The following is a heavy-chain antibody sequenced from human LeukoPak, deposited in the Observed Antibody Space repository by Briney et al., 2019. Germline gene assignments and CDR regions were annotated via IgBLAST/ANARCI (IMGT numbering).Heavy chain of an antibody. CDR1: GGSFSGYH. J-gene: IGHJ4*02. CDR3: ARDREYNWNAHIGY. D-gene: IGHD1-20*01. Sequence: SGTLSLTCGVHGGSFSGYHWTWIRRRPGKGLEWIGDINHSGTTHYSPPLKSRVTMSVGKSNNHFSLNLHAVTAEDTAVYYCARDREYNWNAHIGYWGQGTLVTVSS. V-gene: IGHV4-34*01. CDR2: INHSGTT.